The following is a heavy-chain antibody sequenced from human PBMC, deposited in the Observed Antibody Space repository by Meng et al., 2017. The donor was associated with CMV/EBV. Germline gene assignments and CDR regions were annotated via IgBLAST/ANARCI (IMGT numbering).Heavy chain of an antibody. Sequence: SETLSLTCTVSGGSISSSSYYWGWIRQPPGKGLEWIGSIYYSGSTYYNPSLKSRVTISVDTSKNQFSLKLSSVTAADTAVYYCARHDGAASYYYYGMDVWGQGTTVTVSS. CDR3: ARHDGAASYYYYGMDV. CDR2: IYYSGST. V-gene: IGHV4-39*01. J-gene: IGHJ6*02. CDR1: GGSISSSSYY. D-gene: IGHD2-15*01.